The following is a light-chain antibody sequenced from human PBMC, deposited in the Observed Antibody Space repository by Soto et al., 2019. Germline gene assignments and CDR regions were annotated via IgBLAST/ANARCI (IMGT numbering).Light chain of an antibody. CDR1: QSLLYSPNNKTY. J-gene: IGKJ1*01. CDR3: QQYYDAPQT. V-gene: IGKV4-1*01. CDR2: WAS. Sequence: IVMTQSPDSLAVSLGERATIDCKSSQSLLYSPNNKTYLAWYQQKPGQPPKLLIYWASTRESGVPDRFTGSGSGTDFTLTISSLQAEDVAVYYCQQYYDAPQTFGRGTKVEIK.